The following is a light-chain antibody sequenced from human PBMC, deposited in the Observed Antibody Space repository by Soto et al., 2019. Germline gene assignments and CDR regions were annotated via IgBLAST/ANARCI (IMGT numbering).Light chain of an antibody. CDR2: ATS. J-gene: IGKJ3*01. Sequence: DIQMTQSPSSLSASVGDRVTITCRASQNIATFLNWYHHRPGKAPKLLIYATSRLQSGVPSRFSGSGSGTEFNFTINRPQPGGIGKYYCQQSYGNPGFAPGTKVDIK. CDR3: QQSYGNPG. CDR1: QNIATF. V-gene: IGKV1-39*01.